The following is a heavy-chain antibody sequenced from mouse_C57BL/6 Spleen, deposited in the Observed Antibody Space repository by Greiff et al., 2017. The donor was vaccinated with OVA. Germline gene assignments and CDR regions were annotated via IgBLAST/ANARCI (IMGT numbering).Heavy chain of an antibody. J-gene: IGHJ3*01. CDR2: ISDGGSYT. CDR1: GFTFSSYA. V-gene: IGHV5-4*03. Sequence: EVKVVESGGGLVKPGGSLKLSCAASGFTFSSYAMSWVRQTPEKRLEWVATISDGGSYTYYPDNVKGRFTISRDNAKNNLYLQMSHLKSEDTAMYYCAKGLYGNSFAYWGQGTLVTVSA. D-gene: IGHD2-1*01. CDR3: AKGLYGNSFAY.